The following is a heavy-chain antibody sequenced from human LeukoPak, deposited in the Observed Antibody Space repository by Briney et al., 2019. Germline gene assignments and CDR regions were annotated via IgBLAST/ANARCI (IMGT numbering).Heavy chain of an antibody. CDR1: GFTFSSYK. Sequence: GGSLRLSCEASGFTFSSYKMNWVRQAPGKGLEWVSSISSSSSYIYYADSVKGRFTISRDNAKNSLYLQMNSLRAEDTAVYYCARDGKYSSGWVDYWGQGTLVTVSS. CDR3: ARDGKYSSGWVDY. J-gene: IGHJ4*02. CDR2: ISSSSSYI. V-gene: IGHV3-21*01. D-gene: IGHD6-19*01.